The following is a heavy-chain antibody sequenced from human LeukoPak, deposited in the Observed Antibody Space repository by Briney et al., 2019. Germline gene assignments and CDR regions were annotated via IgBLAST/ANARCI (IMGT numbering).Heavy chain of an antibody. CDR1: GGSIRSTSYY. J-gene: IGHJ3*02. CDR3: AGGRWHYPDSTGYYLDI. D-gene: IGHD3-22*01. Sequence: SETLSLTCTVSGGSIRSTSYYWGWIRQPPGKGLEWIGNIYYSGTTQYKPSLKSRVTISVDTSKNQLSLKLTSVTAADTAVYYCAGGRWHYPDSTGYYLDIWGQGTMVTVSS. V-gene: IGHV4-39*01. CDR2: IYYSGTT.